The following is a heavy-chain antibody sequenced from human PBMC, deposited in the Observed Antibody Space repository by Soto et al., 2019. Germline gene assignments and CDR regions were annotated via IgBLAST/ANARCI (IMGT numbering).Heavy chain of an antibody. V-gene: IGHV3-21*01. D-gene: IGHD6-13*01. Sequence: KPGGSLRLSCAASGFTFSSYSMNWVRQAPGKGLEWVSSISSSSSYIYYADSVKGRFTISRDNAKNSLYLQMNSLRAEDTAVYYCARGDSSSWTPVFGWFDPWGQGTLVTVSS. CDR1: GFTFSSYS. J-gene: IGHJ5*02. CDR3: ARGDSSSWTPVFGWFDP. CDR2: ISSSSSYI.